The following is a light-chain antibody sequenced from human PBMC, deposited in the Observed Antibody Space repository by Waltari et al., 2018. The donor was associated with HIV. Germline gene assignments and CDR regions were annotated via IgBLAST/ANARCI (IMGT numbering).Light chain of an antibody. CDR1: STDLRSFAY. CDR2: EVN. J-gene: IGLJ1*01. V-gene: IGLV2-11*01. CDR3: CSYAGAYTYV. Sequence: QSALTQPRSVSGSPGEPVTISCTGPSTDLRSFAYFSWYQQFPGKAPKVIIYEVNQRPSGVPDRFTGSKSGITASLTISGLQGEDEADYYCCSYAGAYTYVFGTGTKVTVL.